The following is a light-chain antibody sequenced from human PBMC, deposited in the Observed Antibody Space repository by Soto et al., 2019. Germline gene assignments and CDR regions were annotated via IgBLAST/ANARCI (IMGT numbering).Light chain of an antibody. V-gene: IGKV3-11*01. CDR2: DVS. CDR3: LQRGDWPLT. J-gene: IGKJ5*01. Sequence: EIVLTQSPATLSLSPGERATLSCRDSRSFRMYLAWYQQKPGQAPRLLIYDVSNRATGIPARFSGSGSGTDFTLTISSLEPEDFAVYYCLQRGDWPLTFGRGTRLEIK. CDR1: RSFRMY.